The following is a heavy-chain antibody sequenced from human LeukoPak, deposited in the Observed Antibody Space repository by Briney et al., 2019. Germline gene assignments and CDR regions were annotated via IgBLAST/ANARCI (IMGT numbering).Heavy chain of an antibody. Sequence: GGCLRLSCAASVFTFSSSSMIWVRQARGKGLEWVSAISGSGGSTYYADSVKGRFTISRDNSKNTLYLQMNSLRAEDTAVYYCAKDERGQLWADFDYWGQGTLVTVSS. V-gene: IGHV3-23*01. D-gene: IGHD5-18*01. CDR2: ISGSGGST. J-gene: IGHJ4*02. CDR1: VFTFSSSS. CDR3: AKDERGQLWADFDY.